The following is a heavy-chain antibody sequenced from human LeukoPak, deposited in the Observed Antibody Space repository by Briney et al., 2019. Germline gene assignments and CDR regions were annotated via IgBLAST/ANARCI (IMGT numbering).Heavy chain of an antibody. CDR3: VTWGNSSSWVRSFDL. CDR1: GFTFNNYW. J-gene: IGHJ2*01. CDR2: IKQDGSEK. V-gene: IGHV3-7*01. D-gene: IGHD6-13*01. Sequence: GGSLRLSCAASGFTFNNYWMSWVRQAPGKGLEWVANIKQDGSEKYYVDSVKGRFTISRDNAKNSLYLQMNSLRAEDTAVYFCVTWGNSSSWVRSFDLWGRGTLVTVSS.